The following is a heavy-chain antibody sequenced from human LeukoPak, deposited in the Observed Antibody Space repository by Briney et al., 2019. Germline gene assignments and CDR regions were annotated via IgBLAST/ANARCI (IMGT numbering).Heavy chain of an antibody. D-gene: IGHD6-13*01. J-gene: IGHJ4*02. Sequence: GGSLKLSCAASGFTVSASAVHWVRQASGKGLEWVGRIRSEPHSYATAYAASVKGRFTISRDDSKNTAYLQMNSLRAEDTAVYYCARQIAAAGEAFDYWGQGTLVTVSS. CDR3: ARQIAAAGEAFDY. CDR1: GFTVSASA. V-gene: IGHV3-73*01. CDR2: IRSEPHSYAT.